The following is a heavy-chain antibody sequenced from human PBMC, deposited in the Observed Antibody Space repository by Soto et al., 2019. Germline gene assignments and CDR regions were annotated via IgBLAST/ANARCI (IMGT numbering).Heavy chain of an antibody. CDR1: GGSISSGDYY. CDR3: GGAPLLGELSVRGPFDY. J-gene: IGHJ4*02. CDR2: IYYSGST. V-gene: IGHV4-30-4*01. Sequence: PSETLSLTCTVSGGSISSGDYYWSWIRQPPGKGLEWIGYIYYSGSTNYNPSLKSRVTISVDTSKNQFSLKLSSVTAADTAVYYCGGAPLLGELSVRGPFDYWGQGTLVTVSS. D-gene: IGHD3-16*02.